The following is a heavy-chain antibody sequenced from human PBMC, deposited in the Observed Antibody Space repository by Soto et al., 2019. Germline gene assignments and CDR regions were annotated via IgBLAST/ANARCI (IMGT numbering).Heavy chain of an antibody. CDR1: GYTFTRYG. CDR3: AIDYDILTGYYNAAHDAFDI. Sequence: ASVKVSCKASGYTFTRYGISWVRQAPGQGLEWMGWISAYNGNTNYAQKLQGRVNMTTDTSTSTAYMELRSLRSDDTAVYYCAIDYDILTGYYNAAHDAFDIWGQGTMVTVSS. J-gene: IGHJ3*02. D-gene: IGHD3-9*01. V-gene: IGHV1-18*01. CDR2: ISAYNGNT.